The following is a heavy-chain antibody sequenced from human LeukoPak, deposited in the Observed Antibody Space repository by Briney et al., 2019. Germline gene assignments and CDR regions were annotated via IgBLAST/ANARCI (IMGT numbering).Heavy chain of an antibody. Sequence: SQTLSLTCTVSGGSISSGGYYWSWIRQHPGKGLEWIGYIYYSGSTYYNPSLRSRVTISVDTSKNQFSLHLNSVTPEDTAVYYCARRLTQYDCFDPWGQGILVTVSS. D-gene: IGHD2-2*01. CDR1: GGSISSGGYY. J-gene: IGHJ5*02. CDR3: ARRLTQYDCFDP. CDR2: IYYSGST. V-gene: IGHV4-31*03.